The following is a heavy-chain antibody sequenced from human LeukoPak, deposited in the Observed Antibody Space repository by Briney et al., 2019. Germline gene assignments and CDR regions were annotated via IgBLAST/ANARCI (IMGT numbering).Heavy chain of an antibody. CDR1: RFKFSDYA. J-gene: IGHJ4*02. Sequence: GESLRLAFEASRFKFSDYAMSWVRQAPAKVLGWVSTVQKTAELANYGDSVKGRFTVARHNSKHTLFWEMNSLRAEDTALYCCAKQQGELIEHWHFDYWGQGALVTVSP. CDR2: VQKTAELA. D-gene: IGHD1-26*01. CDR3: AKQQGELIEHWHFDY. V-gene: IGHV3-23*01.